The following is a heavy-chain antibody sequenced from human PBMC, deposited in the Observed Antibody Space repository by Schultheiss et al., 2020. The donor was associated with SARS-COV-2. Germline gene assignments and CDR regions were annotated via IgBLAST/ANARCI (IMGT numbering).Heavy chain of an antibody. J-gene: IGHJ6*02. CDR1: GFTFSSYW. V-gene: IGHV3-74*01. D-gene: IGHD6-13*01. CDR2: INSDGSST. Sequence: GGSLRLSCAASGFTFSSYWMHWVRQAPGKGLVWVSRINSDGSSTSYADSVKGRFTISRDNAKNTLYLQMNSLRAEDTAVYYCARGGAAGNSTKYYYYYYGMDVWGQGTTVTVSS. CDR3: ARGGAAGNSTKYYYYYYGMDV.